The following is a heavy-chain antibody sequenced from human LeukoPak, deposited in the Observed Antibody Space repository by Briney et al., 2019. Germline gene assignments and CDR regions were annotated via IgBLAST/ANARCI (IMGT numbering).Heavy chain of an antibody. J-gene: IGHJ4*02. CDR3: ARGPTLGGDYVFGY. D-gene: IGHD4-17*01. CDR1: GGTFSSYA. CDR2: IIPIFGTA. V-gene: IGHV1-69*06. Sequence: GASVKVSCKASGGTFSSYAISWVRQAPGQGLEWMGGIIPIFGTANYAQKFQGRVTITADKSTSTAYMELSSLRSEDTAVYYCARGPTLGGDYVFGYWGQGTLVTVSS.